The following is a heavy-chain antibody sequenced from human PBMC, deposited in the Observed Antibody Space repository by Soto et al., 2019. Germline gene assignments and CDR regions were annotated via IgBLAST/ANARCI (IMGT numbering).Heavy chain of an antibody. CDR3: ARDASPLVLRVLAGDYGYYYYMDV. CDR1: GFTFTSSA. Sequence: ASVKVSCKASGFTFTSSAVQWVRQARGQRLEWIGWIVVGSGNTNYAQKFQERVTITRDMSTSTAYMELSSLRSDDTAVYYCARDASPLVLRVLAGDYGYYYYMDVWGKGTTVTVS. CDR2: IVVGSGNT. V-gene: IGHV1-58*01. D-gene: IGHD4-17*01. J-gene: IGHJ6*03.